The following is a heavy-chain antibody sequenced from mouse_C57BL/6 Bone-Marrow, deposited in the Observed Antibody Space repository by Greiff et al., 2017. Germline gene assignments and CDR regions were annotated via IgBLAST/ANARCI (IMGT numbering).Heavy chain of an antibody. Sequence: LVESGAELARPGASVKLSCKASGYTFTSYGISWVKQRTGQGLEWIGEIYPRSGNTYYNEKFKGKATLTADKSSSTAYMGLRSLTSEDSAVYFCARRSWGGYFDVWGTGTTVTVSS. V-gene: IGHV1-81*01. CDR3: ARRSWGGYFDV. J-gene: IGHJ1*03. CDR1: GYTFTSYG. CDR2: IYPRSGNT.